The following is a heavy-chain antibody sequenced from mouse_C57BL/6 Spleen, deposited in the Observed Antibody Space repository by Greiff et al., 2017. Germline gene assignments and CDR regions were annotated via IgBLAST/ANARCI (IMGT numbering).Heavy chain of an antibody. CDR2: IDPSDSYT. Sequence: QVQLQQPGAELVMPGASVKLSCKASGYTFTSYWMHWVKQRPGQGLEWIGEIDPSDSYTNYNQKFKGKSTLTVDKSSSTAYMQRSSLTSEDSAVYYCARKSDDGYYGYAMDYWGQGTSVTVSS. CDR1: GYTFTSYW. CDR3: ARKSDDGYYGYAMDY. J-gene: IGHJ4*01. V-gene: IGHV1-69*01. D-gene: IGHD2-3*01.